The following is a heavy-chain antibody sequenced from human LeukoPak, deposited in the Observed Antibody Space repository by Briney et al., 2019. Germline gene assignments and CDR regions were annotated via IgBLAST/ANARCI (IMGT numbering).Heavy chain of an antibody. V-gene: IGHV4-59*01. D-gene: IGHD3-10*01. J-gene: IGHJ5*02. CDR1: GGSISSYY. CDR3: ARGTSYYNSETFYSWFDT. Sequence: SETLSLTCTVSGGSISSYYWSWIRQPPGKGLEWIGYIYYSGSTNYNPSLKSRVTISVDTSKNQFSLKLSSVTAADTAVYFCARGTSYYNSETFYSWFDTWGQGNLVTVSS. CDR2: IYYSGST.